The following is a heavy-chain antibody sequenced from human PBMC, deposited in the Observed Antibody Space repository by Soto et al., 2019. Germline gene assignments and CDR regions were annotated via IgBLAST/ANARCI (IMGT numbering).Heavy chain of an antibody. CDR1: GGSFRGYY. V-gene: IGHV4-34*01. D-gene: IGHD3-10*01. CDR2: INHSGST. J-gene: IGHJ4*02. Sequence: SETLSLTCAVYGGSFRGYYWSWIRQPPRKGLEWIGYINHSGSTNYNPSLKSRVTISVDTSKNQFSLKLSSVTAADTAVYYCARDLLPVDYWGQGTLVTVSS. CDR3: ARDLLPVDY.